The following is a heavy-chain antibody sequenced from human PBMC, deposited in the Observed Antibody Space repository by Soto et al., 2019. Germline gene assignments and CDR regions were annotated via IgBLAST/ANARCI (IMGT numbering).Heavy chain of an antibody. D-gene: IGHD2-2*01. CDR2: IIPIFGTA. Sequence: SVKVSCKASGGTFSSYAISWVRQAPGQGLEWMGGIIPIFGTANYEQKFQGRVTITADECTSTAYMEQSSLRSEDTAVYYCASDTTSFLRYYYSMHVWGQGTTVTVAS. CDR3: ASDTTSFLRYYYSMHV. CDR1: GGTFSSYA. J-gene: IGHJ6*02. V-gene: IGHV1-69*13.